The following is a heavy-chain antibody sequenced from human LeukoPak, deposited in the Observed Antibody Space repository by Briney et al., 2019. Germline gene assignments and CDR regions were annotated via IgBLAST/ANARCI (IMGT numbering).Heavy chain of an antibody. Sequence: SETLSLTCTVSGYSISSGYYWGWIRQPPGKGLEWIGSIYHSGSTYYNPSLKSRVTISVDTSKNQFSLKLSSVTAADTAVYYCARPGEQLVLGWAVDIWGQGTMVTVSS. J-gene: IGHJ3*02. D-gene: IGHD6-6*01. V-gene: IGHV4-38-2*02. CDR2: IYHSGST. CDR1: GYSISSGYY. CDR3: ARPGEQLVLGWAVDI.